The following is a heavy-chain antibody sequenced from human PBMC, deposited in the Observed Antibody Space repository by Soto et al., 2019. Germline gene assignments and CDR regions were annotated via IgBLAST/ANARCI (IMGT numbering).Heavy chain of an antibody. V-gene: IGHV1-8*01. Sequence: QVQVVQSRAEVKKHGASVKVSCKTSGYTFTDYDINWVRQAPGQGLEWMGWVSPDSGNSGYAKQFQGRVTMTRDTSISTVYMELNSLTSEDTAVYYCEVTTGYWGQGTMVTVSS. CDR3: EVTTGY. CDR1: GYTFTDYD. D-gene: IGHD2-2*03. CDR2: VSPDSGNS. J-gene: IGHJ4*02.